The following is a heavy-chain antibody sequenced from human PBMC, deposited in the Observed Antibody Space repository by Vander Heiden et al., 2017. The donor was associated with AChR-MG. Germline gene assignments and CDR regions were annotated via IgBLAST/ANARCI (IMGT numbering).Heavy chain of an antibody. CDR3: ARGYYLYYFDY. Sequence: QVTLKESGPALVKPTQTLTLTCTFSAFSLSTSGMRVRWIRQPPGKALEWLARIDWDDDKFYSTSLKTRLTISKDTSKNQVVLTMTNMDPVDKATYDCARGYYLYYFDYWGQGTRVTVSS. D-gene: IGHD3-22*01. CDR2: IDWDDDK. V-gene: IGHV2-70*04. J-gene: IGHJ4*02. CDR1: AFSLSTSGMR.